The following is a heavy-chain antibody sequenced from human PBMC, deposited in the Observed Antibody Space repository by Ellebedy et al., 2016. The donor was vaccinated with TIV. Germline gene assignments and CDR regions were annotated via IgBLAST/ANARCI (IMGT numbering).Heavy chain of an antibody. J-gene: IGHJ3*01. CDR3: AKAVAGRMDALDV. D-gene: IGHD6-19*01. CDR1: GLTVSANY. CDR2: IYSSGST. Sequence: GGSLRLSCATSGLTVSANYMHWVRQSPGKGLEWVSIIYSSGSTYYADSVKGRFTISRDDSTNTLYLKMNSLRVEDTAVYYCAKAVAGRMDALDVWGQGTLVTVSS. V-gene: IGHV3-53*01.